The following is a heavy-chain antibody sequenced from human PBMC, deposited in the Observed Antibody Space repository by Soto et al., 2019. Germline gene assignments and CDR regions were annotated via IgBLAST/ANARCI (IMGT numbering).Heavy chain of an antibody. CDR1: GFNVSTNY. CDR3: ARGSGSLYYFHY. D-gene: IGHD1-26*01. V-gene: IGHV3-53*01. CDR2: IYSGGTT. Sequence: GGSLRLSCAASGFNVSTNYMTWVRQAPGKGLEWVSVIYSGGTTYYADSVKGRFIISRDNFKNTLCLQMNNLRAEDTALYYCARGSGSLYYFHYWGQGTLVTVSS. J-gene: IGHJ4*02.